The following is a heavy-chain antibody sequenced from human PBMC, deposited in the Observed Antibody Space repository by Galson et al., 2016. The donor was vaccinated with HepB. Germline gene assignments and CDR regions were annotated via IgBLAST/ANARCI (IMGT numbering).Heavy chain of an antibody. CDR1: GFSFSSSA. Sequence: SLRLSCAASGFSFSSSAMHWVRQAPGKGLEWVAVISYHGSNKYYVDSVKGRFTISRDNSKNTLYLQMNSLRVEDTAMYYCARMVPLYSGGWYVRGDGWFDPWGQGTLVTVSS. J-gene: IGHJ5*02. CDR3: ARMVPLYSGGWYVRGDGWFDP. D-gene: IGHD6-19*01. CDR2: ISYHGSNK. V-gene: IGHV3-30*04.